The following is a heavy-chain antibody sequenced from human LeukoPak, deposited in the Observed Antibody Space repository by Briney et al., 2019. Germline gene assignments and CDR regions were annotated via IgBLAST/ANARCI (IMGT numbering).Heavy chain of an antibody. D-gene: IGHD1-14*01. V-gene: IGHV3-74*01. CDR3: ARGGFHHGFDI. J-gene: IGHJ3*02. CDR1: GFTFSSYW. CDR2: IDNDGSDT. Sequence: PGGSPRLSCAASGFTFSSYWIHWVRQAPGKGLAWVSRIDNDGSDTIFADSVKGRFTLSRDNAKNTVYLQMNSLRAEDTAVYYCARGGFHHGFDIWGQGTMVTVS.